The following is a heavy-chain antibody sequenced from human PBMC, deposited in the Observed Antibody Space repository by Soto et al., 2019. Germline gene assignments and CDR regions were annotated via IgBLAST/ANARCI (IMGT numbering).Heavy chain of an antibody. J-gene: IGHJ6*02. CDR1: GGTFSSYA. V-gene: IGHV1-69*01. CDR2: IIPIFGTA. CDR3: ARGSYCSGGSCYSHYYGMDV. D-gene: IGHD2-15*01. Sequence: VQLVQSGAEVKKPGSSVKVSCKASGGTFSSYAISWVRQAPGQGLEWMGGIIPIFGTANYAQKFQGRVTITADESTSTAYMELSSLRSEDTAVYYCARGSYCSGGSCYSHYYGMDVWGQGTTVTVSS.